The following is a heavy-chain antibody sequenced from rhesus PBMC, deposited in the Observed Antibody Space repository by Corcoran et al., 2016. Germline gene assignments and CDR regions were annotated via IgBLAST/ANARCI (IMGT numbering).Heavy chain of an antibody. CDR3: AIRGVIVWSYFDY. CDR2: INGNSGST. Sequence: QVQLQESGPGLVKPSETLSLTCTVSGASISSYWWRWNRQPPGKGLEWIGEINGNSGSTNYNPSLKSRVTISRDTSKNQFSLKLSSVTAADTAVYYCAIRGVIVWSYFDYWGQGVLVTVSS. J-gene: IGHJ4*01. V-gene: IGHV4-80*01. CDR1: GASISSYW. D-gene: IGHD2-33*01.